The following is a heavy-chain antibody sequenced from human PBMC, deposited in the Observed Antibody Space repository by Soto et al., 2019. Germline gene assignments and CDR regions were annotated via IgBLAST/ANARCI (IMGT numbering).Heavy chain of an antibody. CDR1: AGSTSSSNC. Sequence: PSQTRSRTWSVSAGSTSSSNCWSSIRQPRGKGLEWIGEIYHSGSSNYNPSLKSRVTISVDKSKNQFSLKLSSVTAADTAVYYCARVGSSSWYFSPVAKHYYYYGMDVWGQGTTVTVSS. D-gene: IGHD6-13*01. CDR3: ARVGSSSWYFSPVAKHYYYYGMDV. J-gene: IGHJ6*02. CDR2: IYHSGSS. V-gene: IGHV4-4*02.